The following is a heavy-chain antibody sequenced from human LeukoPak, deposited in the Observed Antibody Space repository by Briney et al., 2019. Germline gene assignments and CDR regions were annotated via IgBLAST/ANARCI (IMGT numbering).Heavy chain of an antibody. CDR2: IYTSGST. CDR1: GGSISSYY. Sequence: PSETLSLTCTVSGGSISSYYWSWIRQPAGKGLEWIGRIYTSGSTNYNPSLKSRVTMSVDTSKNQFSLRLSSVTAADTAVYYCARDRSGPGGNWFDPWGQGTLVTVSS. J-gene: IGHJ5*02. D-gene: IGHD2-15*01. CDR3: ARDRSGPGGNWFDP. V-gene: IGHV4-4*07.